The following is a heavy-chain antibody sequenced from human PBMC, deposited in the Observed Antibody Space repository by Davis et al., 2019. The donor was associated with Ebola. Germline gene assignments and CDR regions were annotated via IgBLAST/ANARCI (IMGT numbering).Heavy chain of an antibody. CDR3: ARADGFSSSWYLFDY. J-gene: IGHJ4*02. CDR2: ISGSASNI. CDR1: GFTFSSYS. Sequence: GESLKISCVASGFTFSSYSMNWVRQAPGKGLEWVSSISGSASNIWYADSVKGRFTISRDNAKNSLHLQMNSLRAEDTAVYYCARADGFSSSWYLFDYWGQGTLVTVSS. D-gene: IGHD6-13*01. V-gene: IGHV3-21*01.